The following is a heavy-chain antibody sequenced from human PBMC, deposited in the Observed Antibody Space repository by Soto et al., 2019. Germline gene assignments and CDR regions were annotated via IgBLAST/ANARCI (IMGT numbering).Heavy chain of an antibody. D-gene: IGHD3-10*01. V-gene: IGHV3-23*01. J-gene: IGHJ4*01. CDR2: IGSSGANT. Sequence: GGSLRLSCVGSGFTFSSYAMRWVRQAPGKGLEWVSAIGSSGANTYYADYVKGRFTISRDNSKNTVFLKMNSLRAEDTAVYYCEKAFGTYYFDYWGQGTVVTVSS. CDR3: EKAFGTYYFDY. CDR1: GFTFSSYA.